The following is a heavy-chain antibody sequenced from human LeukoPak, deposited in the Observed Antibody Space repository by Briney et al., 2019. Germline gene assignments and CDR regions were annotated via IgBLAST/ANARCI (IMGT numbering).Heavy chain of an antibody. V-gene: IGHV3-7*01. Sequence: GGSLRLSCAAFSGYWMTWVRQAPGKGLEWVTNIKQDGSEKYYVDSVKGRFTISRDNAKNSLLLQMNSLRAEDTAVYYCAKETASDFGGAVDYWGQGTLVTVSS. CDR1: SGYW. J-gene: IGHJ4*02. D-gene: IGHD3-10*01. CDR3: AKETASDFGGAVDY. CDR2: IKQDGSEK.